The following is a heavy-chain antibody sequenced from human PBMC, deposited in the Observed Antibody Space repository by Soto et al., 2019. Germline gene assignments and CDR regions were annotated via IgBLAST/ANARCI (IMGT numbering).Heavy chain of an antibody. V-gene: IGHV4-31*03. CDR2: IYYSGST. CDR3: ATSPVVTAIPIYFDY. CDR1: GGSISSGGYY. Sequence: QVQLQESGPGLVKPSQTLSLTCTVSGGSISSGGYYWSWIRQHPGKGLEWIGYIYYSGSTYYNPSLKSRVTISVDTSKNQFSLKLSSVTAADTAVYYCATSPVVTAIPIYFDYWGQGTLVTVSS. D-gene: IGHD2-21*02. J-gene: IGHJ4*02.